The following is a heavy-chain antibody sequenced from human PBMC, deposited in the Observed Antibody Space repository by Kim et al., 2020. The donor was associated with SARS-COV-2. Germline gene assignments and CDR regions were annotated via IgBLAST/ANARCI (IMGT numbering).Heavy chain of an antibody. CDR2: IYSGGST. Sequence: GGSLRLSCAASGFTVSSNYMSWVRQAPGKGLEWVSVIYSGGSTYYADSVKGRFTISRDNSKNTLYLQMNSLRAEDTAVYYCASFIAARGFDYWGQGTLVTVSS. V-gene: IGHV3-53*01. CDR3: ASFIAARGFDY. D-gene: IGHD6-6*01. CDR1: GFTVSSNY. J-gene: IGHJ4*02.